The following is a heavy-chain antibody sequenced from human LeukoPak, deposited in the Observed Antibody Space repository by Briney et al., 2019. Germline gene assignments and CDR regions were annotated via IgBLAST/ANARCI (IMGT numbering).Heavy chain of an antibody. Sequence: SETLSLTCTVSGGSISGNNYYWAWIRQPPGKGLEWIGTIYYSGSTYYSPSLKSRVTISVDTSKNQFSLKLSSVTAADTAVYYCARVVVAPNWFDPWGQGTLVTVSS. CDR3: ARVVVAPNWFDP. V-gene: IGHV4-39*01. CDR1: GGSISGNNYY. CDR2: IYYSGST. J-gene: IGHJ5*02. D-gene: IGHD2-15*01.